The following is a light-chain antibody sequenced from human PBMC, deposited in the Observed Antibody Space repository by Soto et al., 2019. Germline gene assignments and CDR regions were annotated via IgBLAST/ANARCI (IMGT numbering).Light chain of an antibody. Sequence: EIVLTQSPGTLSLSPGERATLSCRASQSVSSSYLAWYQQKPGQAPRLLIYGASSRATGIPDRFSGSESGTDFTLTISRLEPEDFAVYYCQQYGSSPPALTFGGGTKVESK. CDR2: GAS. J-gene: IGKJ4*01. CDR1: QSVSSSY. CDR3: QQYGSSPPALT. V-gene: IGKV3-20*01.